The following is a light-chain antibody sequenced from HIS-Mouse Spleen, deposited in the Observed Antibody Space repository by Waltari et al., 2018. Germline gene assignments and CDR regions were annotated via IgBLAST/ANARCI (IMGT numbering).Light chain of an antibody. J-gene: IGLJ3*02. CDR1: CSDVGGYNY. Sequence: QSALTQPAPVSASPGQSITISCTGTCSDVGGYNYVSWYQQPPGKAPTLMIYEVRNRPSGVSNRFSGSKSRNTASLTISGLQAEDEADYYCSAYTSSSTRVFGGGTKLTVL. CDR3: SAYTSSSTRV. CDR2: EVR. V-gene: IGLV2-14*01.